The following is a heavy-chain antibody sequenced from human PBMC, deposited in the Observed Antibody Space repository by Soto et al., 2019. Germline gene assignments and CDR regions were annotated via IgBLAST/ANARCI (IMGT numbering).Heavy chain of an antibody. CDR3: ARGGPRDYRY. J-gene: IGHJ4*02. D-gene: IGHD3-10*01. Sequence: PSETLSLTCAVYGGSFSGYYWSWIRQPPGKGLEWIGEINHSGSTNYNPSLKGRVTISVDTSKNQFSLKLSSVTAADTAVYYCARGGPRDYRYWGQGTLVTVSS. V-gene: IGHV4-34*01. CDR1: GGSFSGYY. CDR2: INHSGST.